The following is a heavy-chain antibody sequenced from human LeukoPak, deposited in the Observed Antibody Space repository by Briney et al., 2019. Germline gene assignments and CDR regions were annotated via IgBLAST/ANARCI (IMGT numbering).Heavy chain of an antibody. Sequence: PSETLSLTCAVYGGSFSGYYWSWIRQPPGKGLEWIGEINHSGSTNYNPSLKSRVTISVDTSKNQFSLKLSSVTAADTAEYYCARGMVRGVNRDDAFDIWSQGTMVTVSS. CDR3: ARGMVRGVNRDDAFDI. CDR1: GGSFSGYY. CDR2: INHSGST. D-gene: IGHD3-10*01. J-gene: IGHJ3*02. V-gene: IGHV4-34*01.